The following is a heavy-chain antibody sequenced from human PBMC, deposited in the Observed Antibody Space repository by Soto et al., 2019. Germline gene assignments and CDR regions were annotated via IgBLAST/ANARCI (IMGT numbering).Heavy chain of an antibody. D-gene: IGHD3-22*01. Sequence: GASVKVSCKASGYTFTSYYMHWVRQAPGQGLQWMGIINPSGGSTSYAQKFQGRLTMTRDTSTSTVYMELSSLRSEDTAVYYCAHGRYYYDSSGYPFDDWGQGTLVTVSS. CDR2: INPSGGST. CDR3: AHGRYYYDSSGYPFDD. J-gene: IGHJ4*02. CDR1: GYTFTSYY. V-gene: IGHV1-46*01.